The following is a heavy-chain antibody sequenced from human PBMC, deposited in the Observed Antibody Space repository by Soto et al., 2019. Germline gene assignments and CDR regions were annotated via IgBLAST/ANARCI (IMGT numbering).Heavy chain of an antibody. J-gene: IGHJ6*02. CDR3: ARELRGYSSSSAPYYYYGMDV. CDR1: GFTFSSYW. CDR2: IKQDGSEK. V-gene: IGHV3-7*03. D-gene: IGHD6-6*01. Sequence: GGSLRLSCAASGFTFSSYWMSWVRQAPGKGLEWVANIKQDGSEKYYVDSVKGRFTISRDNAKNSLYLQMNSLRAEDTAVYYCARELRGYSSSSAPYYYYGMDVWGQGTTVKVSS.